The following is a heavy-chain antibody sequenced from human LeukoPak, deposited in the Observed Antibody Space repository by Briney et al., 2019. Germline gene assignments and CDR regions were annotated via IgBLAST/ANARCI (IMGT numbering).Heavy chain of an antibody. CDR2: ISGSGGST. CDR1: GFTFSSYA. CDR3: AKPGLRYFDWLLKY. J-gene: IGHJ4*02. D-gene: IGHD3-9*01. V-gene: IGHV3-23*01. Sequence: GSLRLSCAASGFTFSSYAMSWVRQAPGKGLEWVSAISGSGGSTYYADSVKGRFTISRDNSKNTLYLQMNSLRAEDTAVYYCAKPGLRYFDWLLKYWGQGTLVTVSS.